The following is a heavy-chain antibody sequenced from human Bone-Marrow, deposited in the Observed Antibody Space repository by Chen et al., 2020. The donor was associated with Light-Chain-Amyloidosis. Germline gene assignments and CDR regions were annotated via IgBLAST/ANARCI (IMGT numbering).Heavy chain of an antibody. Sequence: QVQLVQSGAEVKKPGSSVKVSCKASGGTFSSYAISWVRQAPGQGLEWMGRIIPILGIANYAQKFQGRVTITADKSTSTAYMELSSLRSEDTAVYYCASWYESKTGTGSYWGQGTLVTVSS. D-gene: IGHD1-1*01. J-gene: IGHJ4*02. CDR3: ASWYESKTGTGSY. CDR1: GGTFSSYA. V-gene: IGHV1-69*04. CDR2: IIPILGIA.